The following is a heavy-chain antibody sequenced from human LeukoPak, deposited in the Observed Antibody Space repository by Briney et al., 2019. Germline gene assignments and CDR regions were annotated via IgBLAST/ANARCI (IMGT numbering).Heavy chain of an antibody. CDR3: AREEYDSNYYYGMDV. J-gene: IGHJ6*02. CDR2: ISAYNGNT. Sequence: ASVKVSCKASGYTFTSYGISWVRQAPGQGLEWMGWISAYNGNTNYAQKLQGRVTMTTDTSTSTAYMELRSLRSDDTAVYYCAREEYDSNYYYGMDVWGQGTTVTVSS. D-gene: IGHD3-22*01. CDR1: GYTFTSYG. V-gene: IGHV1-18*01.